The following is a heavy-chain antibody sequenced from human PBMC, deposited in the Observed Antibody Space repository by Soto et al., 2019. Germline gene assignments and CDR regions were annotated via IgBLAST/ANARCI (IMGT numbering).Heavy chain of an antibody. Sequence: GGSLRLSCAASGFTFSSYAMHWVRQAPGKGLEWVTVISYDGSNKYYADSVKGRFTISRDNSKNTLYLQMNSLRAEDTAVYYCARVSWNYILTGYYQSTNYYYYGMDVWGQGTTVTVSS. J-gene: IGHJ6*02. CDR2: ISYDGSNK. V-gene: IGHV3-30-3*01. D-gene: IGHD3-9*01. CDR1: GFTFSSYA. CDR3: ARVSWNYILTGYYQSTNYYYYGMDV.